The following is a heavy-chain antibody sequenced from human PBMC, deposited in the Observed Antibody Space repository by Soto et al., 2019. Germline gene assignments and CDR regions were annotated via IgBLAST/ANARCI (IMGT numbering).Heavy chain of an antibody. J-gene: IGHJ6*02. CDR2: MNPNSGNT. Sequence: QVQLVQSGAEVKKPGASVKVSCKSSGYTFTSYDITWGRQATGQGLEWMGCMNPNSGNTGYAQKFQGRVTMTRNTAISRAYMELSSLRSKDTAVYYWARGGVRGMAVWDQGTTVTVSS. D-gene: IGHD3-16*01. CDR3: ARGGVRGMAV. V-gene: IGHV1-8*01. CDR1: GYTFTSYD.